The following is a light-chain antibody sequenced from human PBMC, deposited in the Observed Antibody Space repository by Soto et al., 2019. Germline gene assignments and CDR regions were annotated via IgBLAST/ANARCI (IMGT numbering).Light chain of an antibody. CDR1: QSVGSTY. J-gene: IGKJ1*01. Sequence: EIVLTQSPDTLSLSPGERATLSCRASQSVGSTYLAWYQQKPGQAPRLLIYGASNRATGIPDRFRGSGSGTDFTLTITRLEPEDFAMYYCQRYDSLRTFGQGTKVDIK. V-gene: IGKV3-20*01. CDR2: GAS. CDR3: QRYDSLRT.